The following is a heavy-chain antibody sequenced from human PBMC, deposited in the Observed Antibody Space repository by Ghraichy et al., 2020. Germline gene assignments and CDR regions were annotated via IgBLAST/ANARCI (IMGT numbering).Heavy chain of an antibody. J-gene: IGHJ4*02. CDR3: ARGWGGGIIIVPVALNFDI. V-gene: IGHV4-61*01. D-gene: IGHD3-10*01. CDR2: KSYTGSI. CDR1: GASLNSGNYY. Sequence: SQTLSLTCTVSGASLNSGNYYWSWIRQSPGKGLEWIAYKSYTGSINYNPSLKSRASISLDTSKNQFSLKMTSVTAADTAVYYCARGWGGGIIIVPVALNFDIWGQGTLVTVSS.